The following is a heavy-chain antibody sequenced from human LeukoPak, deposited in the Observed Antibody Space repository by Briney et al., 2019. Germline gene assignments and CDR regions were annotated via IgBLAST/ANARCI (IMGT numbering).Heavy chain of an antibody. CDR1: GFTFSNHE. V-gene: IGHV3-48*03. CDR3: VRARLVSLENFFDY. D-gene: IGHD3-9*01. Sequence: PGGSLCLFCATSGFTFSNHEMNWVRQAPGKGLEWVAYTRRGGSDISYADCVKGRFTISTDNANSSLYLQMNSLRAEDTAVYFCVRARLVSLENFFDYWGQGTLVTVSS. J-gene: IGHJ4*02. CDR2: TRRGGSDI.